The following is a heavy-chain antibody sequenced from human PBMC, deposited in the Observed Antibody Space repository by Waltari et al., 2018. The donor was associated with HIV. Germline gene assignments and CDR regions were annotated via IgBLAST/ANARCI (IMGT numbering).Heavy chain of an antibody. CDR3: ATDPLLADSSSWYFTPRY. V-gene: IGHV1-24*01. Sequence: QVQLVQSGAEVKKPGASVKVSCKVSGYTLTELSMHWVRQAPGKGLEWMGGVDPEDGETIYAQKFHGRVTMTEDTSTDTAYMELSSLRSEDTAVYYCATDPLLADSSSWYFTPRYWGQGTLVTVSS. CDR1: GYTLTELS. D-gene: IGHD6-13*01. CDR2: VDPEDGET. J-gene: IGHJ4*02.